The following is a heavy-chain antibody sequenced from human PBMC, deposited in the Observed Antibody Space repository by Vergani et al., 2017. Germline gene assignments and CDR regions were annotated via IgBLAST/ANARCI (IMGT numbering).Heavy chain of an antibody. D-gene: IGHD1-26*01. CDR1: GFTFDGYG. CDR2: INWDGGDT. Sequence: EVQLVESGGRVIRPGGSRRLSCAASGFTFDGYGMSWVRQAPGKGLVWVSGINWDGGDTGYAESVKGRFTISRDNAKNFLYLHMNSLRADDTALYQCAVRGSHGGFDHWGQGSLVVVSS. CDR3: AVRGSHGGFDH. J-gene: IGHJ4*02. V-gene: IGHV3-20*01.